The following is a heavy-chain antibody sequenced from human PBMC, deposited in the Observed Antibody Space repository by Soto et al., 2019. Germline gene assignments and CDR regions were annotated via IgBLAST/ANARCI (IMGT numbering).Heavy chain of an antibody. D-gene: IGHD3-9*01. Sequence: ASVKVSCKASGYTFTSCYIHWVRQARGQGLEWMGIINPSGGSTSYAQKFQGRVTMTRDTSTSTVYMELSSLRSEDTAVYYCASLNFDGTRGYYYYGMDVWGQGTTVTVSS. CDR2: INPSGGST. V-gene: IGHV1-46*01. J-gene: IGHJ6*02. CDR1: GYTFTSCY. CDR3: ASLNFDGTRGYYYYGMDV.